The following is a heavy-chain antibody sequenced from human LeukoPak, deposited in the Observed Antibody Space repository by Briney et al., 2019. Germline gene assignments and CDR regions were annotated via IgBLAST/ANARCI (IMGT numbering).Heavy chain of an antibody. Sequence: PSETLSLTCTVSGGSISSYYWSWIRQPPGKGLEWIGYIYYSGSTNYNPSLKSRVTISVDTSKNQFSLKLSSVTAADTAVYYCARGTAVAVERMAFDIWGQGTMVTVSS. J-gene: IGHJ3*02. CDR1: GGSISSYY. V-gene: IGHV4-59*01. D-gene: IGHD6-19*01. CDR2: IYYSGST. CDR3: ARGTAVAVERMAFDI.